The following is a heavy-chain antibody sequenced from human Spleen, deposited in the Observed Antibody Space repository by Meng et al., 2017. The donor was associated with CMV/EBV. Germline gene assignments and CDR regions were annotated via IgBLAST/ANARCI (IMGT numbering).Heavy chain of an antibody. Sequence: SETLSLTCTVSGGSVSSGSYYWSWIRQPPGKGLEWIGYIDYSGSTNYNPSLKSRVTISVDTSKNQFSLKLSSVTAADTAVYYCARLSSSGWYGVYYWGQGTLVTVSS. V-gene: IGHV4-61*01. CDR1: GGSVSSGSYY. D-gene: IGHD6-19*01. J-gene: IGHJ4*02. CDR3: ARLSSSGWYGVYY. CDR2: IDYSGST.